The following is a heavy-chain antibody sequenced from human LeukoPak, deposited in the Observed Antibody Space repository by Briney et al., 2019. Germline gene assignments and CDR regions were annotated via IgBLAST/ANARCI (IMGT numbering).Heavy chain of an antibody. V-gene: IGHV3-7*01. J-gene: IGHJ3*02. CDR3: AVYSSGWYNTFDI. Sequence: GGSLRLSCEASGFKFDSYCMSWVRQAPGQGLEWEANIKQDGSGKNYVDSVKGRFTISRDNAKNSLFLQMNSLGAEDTAVYYCAVYSSGWYNTFDIWGQGTMVTVSS. D-gene: IGHD6-19*01. CDR1: GFKFDSYC. CDR2: IKQDGSGK.